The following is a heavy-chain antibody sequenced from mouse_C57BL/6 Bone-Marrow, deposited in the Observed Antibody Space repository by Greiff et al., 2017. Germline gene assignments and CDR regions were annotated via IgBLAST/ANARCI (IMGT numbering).Heavy chain of an antibody. CDR1: GYTFTSYT. V-gene: IGHV1-4*01. CDR3: ASRRPEWGGFAY. Sequence: VQVVESGAELARPGASVKMSCKASGYTFTSYTMHWVKQRPGQGLEWIGYINPSSGYTKYHQKFKDKSTLTSAKSSSTAYLQLSSLPSEDSAVYDCASRRPEWGGFAYWGQGTRVTVSA. D-gene: IGHD1-3*01. CDR2: INPSSGYT. J-gene: IGHJ3*01.